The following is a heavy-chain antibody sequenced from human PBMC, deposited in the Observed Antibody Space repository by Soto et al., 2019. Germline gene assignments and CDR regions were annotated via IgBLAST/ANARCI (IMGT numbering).Heavy chain of an antibody. CDR2: IYSGGST. J-gene: IGHJ6*02. CDR3: ARGGGVVPYHYYGMDV. V-gene: IGHV3-66*01. CDR1: GFTVSSNY. Sequence: GGSLRLSCAASGFTVSSNYMSWVRQAPGKGLEWVSLIYSGGSTYYADSVKGRFTISRDNSKNTLYLQMNSLRADDTAVYYCARGGGVVPYHYYGMDVWGPGTTVTVSS. D-gene: IGHD2-15*01.